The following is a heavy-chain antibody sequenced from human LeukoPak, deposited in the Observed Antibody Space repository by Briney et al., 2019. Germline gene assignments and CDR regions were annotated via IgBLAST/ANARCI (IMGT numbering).Heavy chain of an antibody. Sequence: GSLLLSCAASGFTFSSYSMNWVRQAPGKGLEWVSSISSSSSYIYYADSVKGRFTISRDNAKNSLYLQMNSLRAEDTAVYYCARQDTAMDYFDYWGQGTLVTVSS. CDR2: ISSSSSYI. CDR1: GFTFSSYS. D-gene: IGHD5-18*01. CDR3: ARQDTAMDYFDY. V-gene: IGHV3-21*01. J-gene: IGHJ4*02.